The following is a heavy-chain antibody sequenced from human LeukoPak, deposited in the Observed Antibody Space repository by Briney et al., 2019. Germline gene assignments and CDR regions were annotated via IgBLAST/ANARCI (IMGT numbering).Heavy chain of an antibody. Sequence: PSETLSLTCTVSGGSINSAYYYWSWIRQPPGKGLEWIGYIYHSGNAYYNPSLKNRVTISLDRSKNQFSLNLSSVTAADTALYYCATMVLKVTTEGWFDPWGQGTLVTVSS. CDR2: IYHSGNA. CDR1: GGSINSAYYY. V-gene: IGHV4-30-2*01. J-gene: IGHJ5*02. CDR3: ATMVLKVTTEGWFDP. D-gene: IGHD4-17*01.